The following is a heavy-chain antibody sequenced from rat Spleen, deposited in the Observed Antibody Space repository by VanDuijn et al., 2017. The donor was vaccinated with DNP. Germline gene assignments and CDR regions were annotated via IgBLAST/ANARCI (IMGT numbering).Heavy chain of an antibody. CDR2: ISPSGGSG. Sequence: EVQLVESGGGLVQPGRSLKLSCAASRFTFSNYDMAWVRQAPTKGLEWVASISPSGGSGYYRDSVKGRFTVSRDNAKSSLHLQMDSLRSEDTATYFCARLGRLRPYWYFDFWGPGTMVTVSS. CDR1: RFTFSNYD. J-gene: IGHJ1*01. D-gene: IGHD1-11*01. V-gene: IGHV5-25*01. CDR3: ARLGRLRPYWYFDF.